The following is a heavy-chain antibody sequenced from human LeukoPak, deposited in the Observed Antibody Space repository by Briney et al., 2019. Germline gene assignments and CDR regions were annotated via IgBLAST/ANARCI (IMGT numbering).Heavy chain of an antibody. CDR3: ARVGYGDFQIDY. V-gene: IGHV3-7*05. J-gene: IGHJ4*02. CDR2: IKQDGSEK. Sequence: GGSLRLACAAAGFTVSSYWMNWVRQAPGKGLEWVANIKQDGSEKYYVDSVKGRFTISRDNAKNSLYLQMNSLRAEDTAVYYCARVGYGDFQIDYWGQGNLVTVSS. CDR1: GFTVSSYW. D-gene: IGHD4-17*01.